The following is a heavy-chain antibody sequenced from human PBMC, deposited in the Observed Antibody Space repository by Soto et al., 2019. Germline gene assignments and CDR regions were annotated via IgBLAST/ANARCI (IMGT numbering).Heavy chain of an antibody. CDR3: AAHSGYDQYYFDY. D-gene: IGHD5-12*01. CDR1: GFTFSNYA. J-gene: IGHJ4*02. CDR2: ISGSGGNS. V-gene: IGHV3-23*01. Sequence: PXGSLKLSCAASGFTFSNYAMSWVRQAPGKGPEWVSGISGSGGNSYYADSVRGRFTVSRDNSKNTLYLQMNSLRAEDTAVYYCAAHSGYDQYYFDYWGQGTLVTVSS.